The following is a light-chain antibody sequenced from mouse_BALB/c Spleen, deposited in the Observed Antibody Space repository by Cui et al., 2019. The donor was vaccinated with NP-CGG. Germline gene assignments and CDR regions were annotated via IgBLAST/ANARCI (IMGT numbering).Light chain of an antibody. CDR2: GTN. CDR3: ALWYSNHWV. Sequence: QAVVPQESELTTSLGETVTLTCRSSTGTVTTSNYANWVQEKPDHLFTGLIGGTNNRAPGIPARFSGSLIGDKAALTITGAQTEDEAIYFCALWYSNHWVFGGGTKLTVL. V-gene: IGLV1*01. CDR1: TGTVTTSNY. J-gene: IGLJ1*01.